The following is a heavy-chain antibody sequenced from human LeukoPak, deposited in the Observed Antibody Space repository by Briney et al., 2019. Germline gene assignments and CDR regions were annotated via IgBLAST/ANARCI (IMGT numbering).Heavy chain of an antibody. Sequence: GGSLRLSCAASGFTFSSYSMNWVRQAPGKGLEWVSYISSSSSTIYYADSVKGRFTISRDNAKNSLYLQMNSLRDEDTAVYYCARDETRFLATLPHFDYWGQGTLVTVSS. J-gene: IGHJ4*02. D-gene: IGHD5-12*01. CDR3: ARDETRFLATLPHFDY. CDR1: GFTFSSYS. V-gene: IGHV3-48*02. CDR2: ISSSSSTI.